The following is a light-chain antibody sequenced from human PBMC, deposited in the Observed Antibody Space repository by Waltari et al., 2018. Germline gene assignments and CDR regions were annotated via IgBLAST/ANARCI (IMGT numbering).Light chain of an antibody. V-gene: IGKV3-15*01. Sequence: EIVMTKSPATVSVSPGEVVTLSCRAGQLVSRNLAWFQHKPGQPPRLLIYGASSRATGVPARFSGSGSGTDFTLTISSLQSEDFAVYYCQQYNNWPLTFGGGTKVEIK. CDR1: QLVSRN. CDR2: GAS. J-gene: IGKJ4*01. CDR3: QQYNNWPLT.